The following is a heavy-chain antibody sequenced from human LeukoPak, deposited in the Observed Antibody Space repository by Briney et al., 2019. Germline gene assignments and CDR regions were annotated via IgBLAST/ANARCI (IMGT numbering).Heavy chain of an antibody. CDR2: IRSKAYGGTT. Sequence: GRPLRLSCTASGFTFGDYAMSWVRQAPGKGLEWVCFIRSKAYGGTTEYAASVKGRFTISRDDSKSIAYLQMNSLKTEDTAVYYCTREGGYDILTGYHDAFDIWGQGTMVTVSS. J-gene: IGHJ3*02. V-gene: IGHV3-49*04. D-gene: IGHD3-9*01. CDR3: TREGGYDILTGYHDAFDI. CDR1: GFTFGDYA.